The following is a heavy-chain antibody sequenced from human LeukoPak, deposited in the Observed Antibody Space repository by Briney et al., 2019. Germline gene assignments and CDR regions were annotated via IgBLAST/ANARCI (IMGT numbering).Heavy chain of an antibody. CDR3: ARVRTEWYIDL. V-gene: IGHV3-7*01. CDR2: MKEDGGEK. J-gene: IGHJ2*01. CDR1: GFIFSPYW. D-gene: IGHD2-8*02. Sequence: GGSLRLSCAASGFIFSPYWVTWVRHAPGMGLEWVANMKEDGGEKFYVDSVRGRFTISRDNAKNSVYLQMNSLRVEDTGVYYCARVRTEWYIDLWGRGTLVTVST.